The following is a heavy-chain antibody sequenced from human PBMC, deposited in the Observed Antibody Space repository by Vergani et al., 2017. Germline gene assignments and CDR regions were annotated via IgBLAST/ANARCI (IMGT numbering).Heavy chain of an antibody. V-gene: IGHV3-23*01. CDR1: GFTFSSYA. Sequence: EVQLLESGGGLVQPGGSLRLSCAASGFTFSSYAMSWVRQAPGKGLEWVSGISGSGGSTYYADSVKGRFTISRDNSKNTLYLQMNSLRAEDTAVYYCAKDRDGSGSYYKGALDYWGQGTLVTVSS. D-gene: IGHD3-10*01. J-gene: IGHJ4*02. CDR3: AKDRDGSGSYYKGALDY. CDR2: ISGSGGST.